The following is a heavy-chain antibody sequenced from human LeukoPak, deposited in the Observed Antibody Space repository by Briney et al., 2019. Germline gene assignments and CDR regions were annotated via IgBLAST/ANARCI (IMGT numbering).Heavy chain of an antibody. V-gene: IGHV3-23*01. Sequence: GASLRLSCAASGFTFSNYAMNWVRQAPGKGLEWVSLISGSGVNTYYADSVKGRFTISRDTSKNTVSLQMNSLRGEDTAVYYCAKDVRVGGGGMDVWGQGTPVTVSS. CDR1: GFTFSNYA. J-gene: IGHJ6*02. CDR3: AKDVRVGGGGMDV. D-gene: IGHD1-26*01. CDR2: ISGSGVNT.